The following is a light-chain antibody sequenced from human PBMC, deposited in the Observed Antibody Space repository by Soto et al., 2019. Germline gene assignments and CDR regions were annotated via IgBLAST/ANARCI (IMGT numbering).Light chain of an antibody. Sequence: EIVLTQSPATLSLSPGERATLSCRASQSVSNYLAWYQQKPGQAPRLLIHDASSRATGISDRFTGSGSGTDFTLTISSLQSEDFAVYYCQQYNTWRSISFGQGTRLEIK. V-gene: IGKV3-11*01. J-gene: IGKJ5*01. CDR2: DAS. CDR1: QSVSNY. CDR3: QQYNTWRSIS.